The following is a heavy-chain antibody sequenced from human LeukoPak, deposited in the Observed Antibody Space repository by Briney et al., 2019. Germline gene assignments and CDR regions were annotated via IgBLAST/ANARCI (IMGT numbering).Heavy chain of an antibody. CDR1: GGSISSSSYS. J-gene: IGHJ4*02. Sequence: PSETLSLTCTVSGGSISSSSYSWGWIRQPPGKGLERIGTIYHRGNTYYNPSLMSRVTISLDTSKNQFSLRLTSVTAADAALYYCAREVESWFGDLLSYFDSWGQGTQVTVSS. D-gene: IGHD3-10*01. CDR2: IYHRGNT. CDR3: AREVESWFGDLLSYFDS. V-gene: IGHV4-39*07.